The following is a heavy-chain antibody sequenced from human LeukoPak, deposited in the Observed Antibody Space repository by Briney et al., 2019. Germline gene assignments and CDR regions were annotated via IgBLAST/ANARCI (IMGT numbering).Heavy chain of an antibody. CDR3: ARREQWLVGDDY. D-gene: IGHD6-19*01. CDR2: FDPENGET. CDR1: GHSLTESS. Sequence: ASVKVSCKISGHSLTESSMHWVRQAPGKGLEWMGGFDPENGETIYAQHFQGRVTMTEDTSTDTAYMELSSLRSEDTAVYYCARREQWLVGDDYWGQGTLVTVST. J-gene: IGHJ4*02. V-gene: IGHV1-24*01.